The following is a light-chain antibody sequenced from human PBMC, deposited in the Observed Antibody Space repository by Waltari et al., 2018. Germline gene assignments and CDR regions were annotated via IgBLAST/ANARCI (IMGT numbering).Light chain of an antibody. Sequence: EIVMTQSPESLAVSTGERATITCKSGPTILYNSNNKNYLAWYQQKPGQPPRLLIYWASSRDSGVPDRFSGSGSGTDFTLTISSLQAEDVAVYYCQQYFDNPRTFGQGTRLEIK. V-gene: IGKV4-1*01. CDR3: QQYFDNPRT. J-gene: IGKJ2*01. CDR2: WAS. CDR1: PTILYNSNNKNY.